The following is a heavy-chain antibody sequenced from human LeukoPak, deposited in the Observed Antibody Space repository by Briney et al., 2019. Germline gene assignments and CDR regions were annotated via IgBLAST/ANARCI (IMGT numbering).Heavy chain of an antibody. CDR3: ARETYYYDSSGYPADWYFDL. CDR2: IYYSGST. Sequence: SETLSLTCTVSGGSISSSSYYWGWIRQPPGKGLEWIGSIYYSGSTNYNPSLKSRVTISVDTSKNQFSLKLSSVTAADTAVYYCARETYYYDSSGYPADWYFDLWGRGTLVTVSS. J-gene: IGHJ2*01. D-gene: IGHD3-22*01. V-gene: IGHV4-39*07. CDR1: GGSISSSSYY.